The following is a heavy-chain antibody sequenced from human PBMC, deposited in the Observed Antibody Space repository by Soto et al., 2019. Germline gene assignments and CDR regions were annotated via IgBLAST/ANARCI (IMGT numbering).Heavy chain of an antibody. Sequence: GEALKISCTCFGYTFTTFWISWVRQIPGRGLEWMGRIDPIDSYTNYSPSFQGHVTISADKSISTAYLQCCSLKASAPAMYSCARLYCSSSTCDSWFDPWGQGTLVTVSS. J-gene: IGHJ5*02. D-gene: IGHD2-2*01. CDR3: ARLYCSSSTCDSWFDP. V-gene: IGHV5-10-1*01. CDR1: GYTFTTFW. CDR2: IDPIDSYT.